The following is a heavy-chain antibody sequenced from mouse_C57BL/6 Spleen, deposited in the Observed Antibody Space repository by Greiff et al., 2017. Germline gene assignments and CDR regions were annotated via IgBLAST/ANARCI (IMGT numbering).Heavy chain of an antibody. CDR1: GYTFTDYY. V-gene: IGHV1-75*01. Sequence: QVQLQQSGPELVKPGASVKISCKASGYTFTDYYINWVKQRPGQGLEWIGWIFPGSGSTYYNEKFKGKATLTVDKSSSTAYMLLSSLTSEDSAVYFGARSYYYGSHYFDYWGQGTTLTVSS. CDR2: IFPGSGST. CDR3: ARSYYYGSHYFDY. D-gene: IGHD1-1*01. J-gene: IGHJ2*01.